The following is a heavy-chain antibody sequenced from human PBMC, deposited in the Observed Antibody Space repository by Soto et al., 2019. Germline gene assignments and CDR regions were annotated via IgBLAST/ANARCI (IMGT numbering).Heavy chain of an antibody. CDR3: ATVRGDGYNYSLFDY. J-gene: IGHJ4*02. CDR2: IIPIFGTA. Sequence: SVKVSCKTSGGTFSSYAISWVRQAPGQGLEWMGGIIPIFGTANYAQKFQGRVTITADESTSTAYMELSSLRSEDTAVYYCATVRGDGYNYSLFDYWGQGTLVTAPQ. CDR1: GGTFSSYA. V-gene: IGHV1-69*13. D-gene: IGHD5-12*01.